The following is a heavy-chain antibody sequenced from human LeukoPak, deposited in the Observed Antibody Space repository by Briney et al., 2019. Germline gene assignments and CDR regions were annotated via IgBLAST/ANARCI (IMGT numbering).Heavy chain of an antibody. CDR3: ARKVVAATRYNWFDP. Sequence: ASVKVSCKASGYTFTSYDINWVRQAPGQGLEWMGWISAYNGNTNYAQKLQGRVTMTTDTSTSTAYMELRSLRSDDTAVYYCARKVVAATRYNWFDPWGQGTLVTVSS. D-gene: IGHD2-15*01. CDR1: GYTFTSYD. CDR2: ISAYNGNT. V-gene: IGHV1-18*01. J-gene: IGHJ5*02.